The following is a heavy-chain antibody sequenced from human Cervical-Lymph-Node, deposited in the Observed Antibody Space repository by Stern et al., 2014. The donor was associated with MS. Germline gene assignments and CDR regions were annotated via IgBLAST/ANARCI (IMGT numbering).Heavy chain of an antibody. CDR3: VKEGFWSLDY. Sequence: EVQLVESGGGLVQPGGALRLSCVASGFTFSTTWMHWVRQGPGKGLVWVARIKGDGTLPHYADSVRGRFSISRDNTENTVHLHMNSLRVEETAVYYCVKEGFWSLDYWGQGTLVTVSS. CDR2: IKGDGTLP. J-gene: IGHJ4*02. V-gene: IGHV3-74*01. CDR1: GFTFSTTW. D-gene: IGHD3-3*01.